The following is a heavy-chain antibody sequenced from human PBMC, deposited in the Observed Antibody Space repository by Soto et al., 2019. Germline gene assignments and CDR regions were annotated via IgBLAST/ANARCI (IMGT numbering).Heavy chain of an antibody. J-gene: IGHJ5*02. D-gene: IGHD3-3*01. V-gene: IGHV3-30*18. Sequence: QVQLLESGGGVVQPGRSLRISCVASGFTFSTYGMHWVRQAPGKGLEWVALISHEGSNEHYADSVRGRFTISRDNPKNTLYVQMNSLRAEDTAVYYCAKGAGTYYDFGSAHPWGQGTLVTVSS. CDR1: GFTFSTYG. CDR3: AKGAGTYYDFGSAHP. CDR2: ISHEGSNE.